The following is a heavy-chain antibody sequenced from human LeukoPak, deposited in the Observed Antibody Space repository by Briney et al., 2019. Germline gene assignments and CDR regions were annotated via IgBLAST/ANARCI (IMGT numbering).Heavy chain of an antibody. Sequence: PSGTLSPTCTVSGVSISSSTYWSWVRQPPGKGLEWIGEIFHGGTINYSPSFNSRVTISLDQSKNQFSLNLSSVTAADTAVYYCATSPNQDRDYWGQGTLVTVSS. CDR1: GVSISSSTY. CDR3: ATSPNQDRDY. V-gene: IGHV4-4*02. J-gene: IGHJ4*02. CDR2: IFHGGTI. D-gene: IGHD1-14*01.